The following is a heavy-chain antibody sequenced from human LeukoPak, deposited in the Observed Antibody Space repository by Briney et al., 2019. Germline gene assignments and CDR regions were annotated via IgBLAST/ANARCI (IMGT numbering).Heavy chain of an antibody. D-gene: IGHD3-9*01. CDR3: ARGGDGDILTGLVFDY. Sequence: ASVTVSCKASGYRFTSYGISWVRQAPGQGREWMGWISAYNGNTNYAQKLQGRVTMTTDTSTSTAYMELRSLRSDDTAVYYCARGGDGDILTGLVFDYWGQGTLVTVSS. CDR2: ISAYNGNT. V-gene: IGHV1-18*01. CDR1: GYRFTSYG. J-gene: IGHJ4*02.